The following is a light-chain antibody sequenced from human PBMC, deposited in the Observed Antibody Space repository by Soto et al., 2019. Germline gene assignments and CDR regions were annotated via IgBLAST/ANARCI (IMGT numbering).Light chain of an antibody. J-gene: IGKJ3*01. CDR3: QKYGSALT. Sequence: EIVLTQSPGTLSLSPGERATLSCRASQSVSSNYLAGYQHKPGQGPRLLIYAASSRATGIPDRFSGSGSGTDFTLTISRLEPEDFALYYCQKYGSALTFGPGTKVDIK. CDR2: AAS. CDR1: QSVSSNY. V-gene: IGKV3-20*01.